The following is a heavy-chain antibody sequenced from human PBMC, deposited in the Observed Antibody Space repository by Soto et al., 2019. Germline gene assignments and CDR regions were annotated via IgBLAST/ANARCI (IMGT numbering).Heavy chain of an antibody. CDR3: ARGGYYDNSWGKLSHDGLDV. J-gene: IGHJ6*02. Sequence: QVQLVQSAAEVKKPGASVKVSGKASGYTFIRYGITWVRQAPGQGLEWMGWISPYNDYTIYAQKLQGRVTMTTDTSTRIVYMELRGLKSDDTAVYYGARGGYYDNSWGKLSHDGLDVWGQGTSVTASS. CDR1: GYTFIRYG. D-gene: IGHD3-16*01. CDR2: ISPYNDYT. V-gene: IGHV1-18*01.